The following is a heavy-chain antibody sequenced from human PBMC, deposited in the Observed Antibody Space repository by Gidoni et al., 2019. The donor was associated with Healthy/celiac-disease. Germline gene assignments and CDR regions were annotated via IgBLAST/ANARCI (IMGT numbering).Heavy chain of an antibody. Sequence: SGGSISSSSYYWGWIGQPPGKGLEWIGSISYSGRTYYNASLKSRVTISVDTSKNKFSLKLSSVTAADTAVYYCASSPVTETTLCIGLYWGQGTLVTVST. D-gene: IGHD4-17*01. CDR3: ASSPVTETTLCIGLY. CDR1: GGSISSSSYY. V-gene: IGHV4-39*01. J-gene: IGHJ4*02. CDR2: ISYSGRT.